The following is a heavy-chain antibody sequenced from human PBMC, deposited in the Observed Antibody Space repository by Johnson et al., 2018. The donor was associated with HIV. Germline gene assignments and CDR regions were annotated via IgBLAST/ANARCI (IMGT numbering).Heavy chain of an antibody. V-gene: IGHV3-9*01. Sequence: QLVESGGGLVQPGRSLRLSCAASGFTFDDYAMHWVRQAPGKGLEWVSGISWNSGSIGYADSVKGRFTISRDNAKNSLYLQMNSLSAEDTAVYYCARVSNHAFDIWGQGTMVTVSS. CDR1: GFTFDDYA. CDR3: ARVSNHAFDI. J-gene: IGHJ3*02. CDR2: ISWNSGSI.